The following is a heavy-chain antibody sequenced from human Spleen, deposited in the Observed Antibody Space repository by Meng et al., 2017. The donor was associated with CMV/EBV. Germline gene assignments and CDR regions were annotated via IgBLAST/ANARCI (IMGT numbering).Heavy chain of an antibody. CDR3: ATSYCSSTSCSSDYYDY. CDR1: GYTLTELS. D-gene: IGHD2-2*01. Sequence: ASVKVSCKVSGYTLTELSMHWVRQAPGKGLEWMGGFDPEDGETIYAQKFQGRVTMTEDTSTDTAYMELSNLRSEDTAVYYCATSYCSSTSCSSDYYDYWGQGTLVTVSS. CDR2: FDPEDGET. J-gene: IGHJ4*02. V-gene: IGHV1-24*01.